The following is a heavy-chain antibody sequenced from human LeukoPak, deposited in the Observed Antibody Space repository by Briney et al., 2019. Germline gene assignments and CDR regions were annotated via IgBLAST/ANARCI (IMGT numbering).Heavy chain of an antibody. Sequence: GASVKVSCKASGYTFTGYYMHWVRQAPGQGLEWMGWINPNSGGTNYAQKFQGRVTMTRDTSISTAYMELSRLRSDDTAVYYCARDFSGITFSGDYWGQGTLVTVSS. CDR3: ARDFSGITFSGDY. D-gene: IGHD3-16*01. V-gene: IGHV1-2*02. J-gene: IGHJ4*02. CDR1: GYTFTGYY. CDR2: INPNSGGT.